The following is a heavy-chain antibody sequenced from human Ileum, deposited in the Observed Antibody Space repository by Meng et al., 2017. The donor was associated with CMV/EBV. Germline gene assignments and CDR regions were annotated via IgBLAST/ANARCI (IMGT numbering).Heavy chain of an antibody. J-gene: IGHJ4*02. D-gene: IGHD1-26*01. CDR2: AKKKANSYTT. V-gene: IGHV3-72*01. CDR3: ARGYRSFDS. CDR1: GFTFSDHY. Sequence: SCAASGFTFSDHYMDWVRQAPGKGLEWVGRAKKKANSYTTEYAASVKGRFTVSRDDSKNSLYLQMNSLKTEDTAVYYCARGYRSFDSLGQGTLVTVSS.